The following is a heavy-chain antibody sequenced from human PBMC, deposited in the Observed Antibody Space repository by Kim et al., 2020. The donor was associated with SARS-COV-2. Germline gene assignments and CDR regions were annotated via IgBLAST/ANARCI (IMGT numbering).Heavy chain of an antibody. D-gene: IGHD3-3*01. V-gene: IGHV3-30*09. CDR3: ARDPTYYDFWSGYYWFDP. J-gene: IGHJ5*02. Sequence: KGRFAISRDNSKNTLYLQMNSLRAEDTAVYYCARDPTYYDFWSGYYWFDPWGQGTLVTVSS.